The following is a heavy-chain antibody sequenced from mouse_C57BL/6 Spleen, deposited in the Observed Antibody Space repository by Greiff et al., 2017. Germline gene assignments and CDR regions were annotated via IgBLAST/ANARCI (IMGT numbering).Heavy chain of an antibody. Sequence: LQESGPELAKPGASVKISCKASGYAFSSSWMNWVKQRPGKGLEWIGRIYPGDGDTNYNGKFKGKATLTADQSSSTAYMQLSSLTSEDSAVYFCSRERRGGHFDVWGTGTTGTVSS. CDR2: IYPGDGDT. CDR3: SRERRGGHFDV. V-gene: IGHV1-82*01. CDR1: GYAFSSSW. J-gene: IGHJ1*03.